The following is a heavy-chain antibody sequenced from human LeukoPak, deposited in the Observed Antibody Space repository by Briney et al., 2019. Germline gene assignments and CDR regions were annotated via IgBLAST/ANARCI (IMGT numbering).Heavy chain of an antibody. Sequence: PSETLSLTCAVYGGSFSGYYWSWIRQPPGKGLEWIGEINHSGSTNYNPSLKRRVPISVDTSKNQFSLKLSSVTAADTAVYYCARGVSGSGWYFDYWGQGTLVTVSS. CDR3: ARGVSGSGWYFDY. J-gene: IGHJ4*02. CDR2: INHSGST. D-gene: IGHD6-19*01. CDR1: GGSFSGYY. V-gene: IGHV4-34*01.